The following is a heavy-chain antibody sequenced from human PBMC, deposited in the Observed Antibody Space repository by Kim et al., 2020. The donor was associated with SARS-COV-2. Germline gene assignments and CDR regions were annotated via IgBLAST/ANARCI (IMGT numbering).Heavy chain of an antibody. CDR3: ARGGSSGYYYG. CDR2: IFYTGST. CDR1: GGSISSYY. D-gene: IGHD3-22*01. V-gene: IGHV4-59*01. J-gene: IGHJ4*02. Sequence: SETLSLTCTVSGGSISSYYWSWIRQPPGKGLEWIGYIFYTGSTNYNHSLKSRVTISVDTSKNQFSLKMSSVTAADTAVYYCARGGSSGYYYGWGQGTLVTVSS.